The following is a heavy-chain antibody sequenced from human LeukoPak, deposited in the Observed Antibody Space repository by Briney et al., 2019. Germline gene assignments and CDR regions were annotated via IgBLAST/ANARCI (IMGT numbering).Heavy chain of an antibody. D-gene: IGHD4-17*01. Sequence: PGGSLRLSCAGSGLSFSDFAMTWVRQAPGKGLEWVSSMTGNGGTVVYTDSVKGRFTMSRVNSKNTVYLQMNSLRAEDTALYYCTKDPNGNYIGAFDPWGLGTLVTVSS. V-gene: IGHV3-23*01. CDR3: TKDPNGNYIGAFDP. CDR1: GLSFSDFA. CDR2: MTGNGGTV. J-gene: IGHJ5*02.